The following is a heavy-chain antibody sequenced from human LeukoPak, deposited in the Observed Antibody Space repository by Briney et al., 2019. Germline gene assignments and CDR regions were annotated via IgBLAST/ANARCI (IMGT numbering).Heavy chain of an antibody. J-gene: IGHJ5*02. CDR3: ASSSGENWFDP. Sequence: GGSLRLSCAASGFTFSSYEMNWVRQAPGKGLEWVSYISSSGSTIYYADSVKGRFTISRDNAKNTLYLQMNSLRAEDTAVYYCASSSGENWFDPWGQGTLVTVSS. V-gene: IGHV3-48*03. D-gene: IGHD3-22*01. CDR1: GFTFSSYE. CDR2: ISSSGSTI.